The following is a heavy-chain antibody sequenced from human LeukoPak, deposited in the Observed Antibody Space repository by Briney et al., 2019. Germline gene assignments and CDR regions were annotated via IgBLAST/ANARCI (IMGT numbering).Heavy chain of an antibody. D-gene: IGHD6-13*01. CDR3: ARDGTSSWYFDS. Sequence: LSLTCTVSGGSISSYYWSWIRQAPGKGLEWLSYSSSGNTTHYADSVRGRFTISRDNAKNSLFLQMNSLRVEDTAIYYCARDGTSSWYFDSWGQGTLVTVAS. CDR2: SSSGNTT. J-gene: IGHJ4*02. CDR1: GGSISSYY. V-gene: IGHV3-11*01.